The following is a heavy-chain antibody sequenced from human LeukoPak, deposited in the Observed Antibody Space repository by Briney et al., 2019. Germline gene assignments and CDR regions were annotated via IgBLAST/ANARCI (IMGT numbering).Heavy chain of an antibody. J-gene: IGHJ4*02. CDR1: GDSVSSNSAA. CDR2: TYYRSKWYN. D-gene: IGHD6-19*01. V-gene: IGHV6-1*01. CDR3: ARESAGTYYFDY. Sequence: SQTLSLTCAISGDSVSSNSAAWNWIRQSPSRGLEWLGRTYYRSKWYNNYVLSVKSRMTVKPDTSKNQFSLQLNSVTPEDTAVYYCARESAGTYYFDYWGQGALVSVSS.